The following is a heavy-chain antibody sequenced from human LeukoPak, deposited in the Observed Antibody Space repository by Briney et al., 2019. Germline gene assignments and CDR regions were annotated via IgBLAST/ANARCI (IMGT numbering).Heavy chain of an antibody. CDR3: ARDYRGPDDNSDYLSPAVLDY. D-gene: IGHD4-11*01. Sequence: ASVKVSCKASGYTFTSYAMHWVRQAPGQRLEWMGWISARSGNTRYTQTFQDRVTMTTDTSTTTAYMELRCLRSDDTAVYYCARDYRGPDDNSDYLSPAVLDYWGQGTLVTVSS. CDR1: GYTFTSYA. CDR2: ISARSGNT. V-gene: IGHV1-3*01. J-gene: IGHJ4*02.